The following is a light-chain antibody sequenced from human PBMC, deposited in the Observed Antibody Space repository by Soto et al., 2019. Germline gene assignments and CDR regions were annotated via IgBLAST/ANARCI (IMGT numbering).Light chain of an antibody. CDR1: NSDVGGYND. CDR3: SSYTSSSTRV. V-gene: IGLV2-14*01. CDR2: EVS. Sequence: QSALTQPASVSGSPGQSITISCTGTNSDVGGYNDVSWYQQHPGKAPKLMIYEVSNRPSGVSNRFSGSKSGNTASLTISGLQAEDEADYYCSSYTSSSTRVFGGGTKVTVL. J-gene: IGLJ3*02.